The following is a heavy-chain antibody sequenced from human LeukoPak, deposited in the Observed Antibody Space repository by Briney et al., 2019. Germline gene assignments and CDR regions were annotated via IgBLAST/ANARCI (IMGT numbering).Heavy chain of an antibody. D-gene: IGHD5-18*01. J-gene: IGHJ4*02. CDR1: GYTFTGYY. Sequence: ASVKVSCKASGYTFTGYYMHWVRQAPGQGLEWMGWINPNSGGTNYAQKFQGRVTMTRDTSISTAYMELSRLRSDDTAVYYCARVRRGYSYGTGYLDYWGQGTLVTVSS. V-gene: IGHV1-2*02. CDR2: INPNSGGT. CDR3: ARVRRGYSYGTGYLDY.